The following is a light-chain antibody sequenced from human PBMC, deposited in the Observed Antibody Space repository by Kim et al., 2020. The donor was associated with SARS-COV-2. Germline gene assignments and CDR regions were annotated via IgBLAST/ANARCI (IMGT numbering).Light chain of an antibody. CDR3: AAWDDSLRGV. CDR2: KND. Sequence: PGQRVTISCSVSTSNIGNNYVSWYQQLPGMAPKLLIYKNDQRPSGVPDRFSGSKSGTSASLAISGLRSEDEADYYCAAWDDSLRGVFGGGTQLTVL. CDR1: TSNIGNNY. V-gene: IGLV1-47*01. J-gene: IGLJ2*01.